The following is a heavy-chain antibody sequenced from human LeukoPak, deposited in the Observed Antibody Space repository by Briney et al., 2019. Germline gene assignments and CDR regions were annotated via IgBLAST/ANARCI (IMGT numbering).Heavy chain of an antibody. CDR2: INHSGST. V-gene: IGHV4-34*01. Sequence: KPSETLSLTCAVYGGSFSGYYWSWIRQPPGKGLEWIGEINHSGSTNYNPSLKSRVTISVDTSKNQFSLRLTSVTAADTAVYYCARGRGYMDVWGKGTTVTVSS. J-gene: IGHJ6*03. CDR3: ARGRGYMDV. CDR1: GGSFSGYY.